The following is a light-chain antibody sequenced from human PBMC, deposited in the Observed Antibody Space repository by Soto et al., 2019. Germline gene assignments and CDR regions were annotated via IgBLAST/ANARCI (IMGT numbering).Light chain of an antibody. CDR3: RSYASSSTHVV. CDR2: DVS. CDR1: SSDVGGYNY. V-gene: IGLV2-14*01. Sequence: QSALTQPASVSGSPGQSITISCTGTSSDVGGYNYVYWYQQHPGKAPKLMIYDVSNRPSGVPNRFSGSKSGNTASLTISGLQAEDEADYYCRSYASSSTHVVFGGGTQLTVL. J-gene: IGLJ2*01.